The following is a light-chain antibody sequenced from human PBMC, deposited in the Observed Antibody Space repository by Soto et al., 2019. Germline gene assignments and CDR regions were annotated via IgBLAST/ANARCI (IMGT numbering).Light chain of an antibody. CDR1: QSVSSS. V-gene: IGKV3-15*01. CDR2: DTS. Sequence: EIVVTQSPATLSVSPGERVTLSCRASQSVSSSLAWYQQRPGQAPRLLIYDTSTRAAGIAARFSGSGSGTEFTLTISSLQSEDSALYHCQQYGTSPWTFGQGTKVEAK. CDR3: QQYGTSPWT. J-gene: IGKJ1*01.